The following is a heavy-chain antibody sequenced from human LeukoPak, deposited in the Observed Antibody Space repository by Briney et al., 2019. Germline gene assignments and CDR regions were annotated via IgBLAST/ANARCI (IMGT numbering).Heavy chain of an antibody. Sequence: SETLSLTCTVSGDSVRTSNSYWGWIRQPPGKGLEWIVSMYYSGNTYYNPSLKSRVTISVDTSKNQLSLRLSSVTAAHTAVYYCARHPHYYFDNSARWGQGTLVTVSS. CDR1: GDSVRTSNSY. D-gene: IGHD3-22*01. CDR2: MYYSGNT. V-gene: IGHV4-39*01. J-gene: IGHJ1*01. CDR3: ARHPHYYFDNSAR.